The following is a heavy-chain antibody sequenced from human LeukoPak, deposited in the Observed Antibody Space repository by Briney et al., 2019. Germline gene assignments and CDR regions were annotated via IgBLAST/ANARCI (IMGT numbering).Heavy chain of an antibody. CDR2: IYHSGST. CDR1: GGSISSGGYS. V-gene: IGHV4-30-2*01. D-gene: IGHD6-13*01. Sequence: SQTLSLTCAVSGGSISSGGYSWSWIRQPPGKGLEWIGYIYHSGSTYYNPSLKSRVTISVDRSKNQFSLKLSSVTAADTAVYYCARSASTGAAAGTFDYWGQGTLVTVSS. CDR3: ARSASTGAAAGTFDY. J-gene: IGHJ4*02.